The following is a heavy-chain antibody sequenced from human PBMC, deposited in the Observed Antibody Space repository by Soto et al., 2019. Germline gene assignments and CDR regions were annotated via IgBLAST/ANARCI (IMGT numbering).Heavy chain of an antibody. Sequence: GGSLRLSCAASGFTFSSYGMNWVRQAPGKGLEWVSYISSGSATIYYADSVKGRFTISRDNAKNSLYLQVDSLRDEDTAVFYWARDSASYSSSSGSYWYFDLWGRGTLVTVSS. D-gene: IGHD6-6*01. J-gene: IGHJ2*01. CDR3: ARDSASYSSSSGSYWYFDL. CDR2: ISSGSATI. CDR1: GFTFSSYG. V-gene: IGHV3-48*02.